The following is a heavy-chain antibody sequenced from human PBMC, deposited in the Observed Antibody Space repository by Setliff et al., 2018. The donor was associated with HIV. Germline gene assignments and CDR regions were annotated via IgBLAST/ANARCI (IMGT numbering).Heavy chain of an antibody. Sequence: PSETLSLTCTVSGGSISSGGYYWSWIRQHPGKGLEWIGHIYTGGSTNYNPSLSSRVTVSVDTPKTQFSLKLTSVTAADTAVYYCARWDGYGDYCFDSWGQGSLVTVSS. D-gene: IGHD4-17*01. CDR2: IYTGGST. CDR3: ARWDGYGDYCFDS. V-gene: IGHV4-61*09. J-gene: IGHJ4*02. CDR1: GGSISSGGYY.